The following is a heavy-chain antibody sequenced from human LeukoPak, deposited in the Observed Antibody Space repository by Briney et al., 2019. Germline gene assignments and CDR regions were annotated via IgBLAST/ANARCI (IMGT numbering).Heavy chain of an antibody. CDR3: ARSTRATLFDC. V-gene: IGHV4-30-2*01. CDR2: IYHSGST. D-gene: IGHD5-12*01. Sequence: SETLSLTCAVSGGSISSGGYSWSWIRQPPGKGLEWIGYIYHSGSTYYNPSLKSRVTISVDRSKNQFSLKLSSVTAADTAVYYCARSTRATLFDCWGQGTLVTVSS. CDR1: GGSISSGGYS. J-gene: IGHJ4*02.